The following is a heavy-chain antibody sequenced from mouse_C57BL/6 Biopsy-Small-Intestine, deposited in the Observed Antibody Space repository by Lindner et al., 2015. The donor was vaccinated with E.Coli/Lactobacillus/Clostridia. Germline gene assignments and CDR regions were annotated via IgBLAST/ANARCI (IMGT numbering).Heavy chain of an antibody. V-gene: IGHV1-39*01. CDR1: GYSFTDYN. J-gene: IGHJ1*03. Sequence: VQLQESGPELVKPGASVKISCKASGYSFTDYNMNWVRQNIGKSLEWIGLFNPMYSTTIYNHKFKDKATLTVDRSSSTAYMQLNSLTSDDSAVYYCARSRYFDVWGTGTAVTVSS. CDR2: FNPMYSTT. CDR3: ARSRYFDV.